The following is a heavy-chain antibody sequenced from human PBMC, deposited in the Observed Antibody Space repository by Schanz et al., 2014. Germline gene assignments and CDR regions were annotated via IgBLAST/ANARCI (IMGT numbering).Heavy chain of an antibody. V-gene: IGHV1-2*06. CDR1: GYTFTNHY. CDR3: AGDGHSSIWDSYYFYGLDV. D-gene: IGHD6-13*01. Sequence: QVQVIQSGPEVKKPGASVKVSCKASGYTFTNHYLHWVRQAPGQGLEWMGRISPSSGGANYAQNFQGRVTMTKGTSINTVYMELSTLTSDDTAVYYYAGDGHSSIWDSYYFYGLDVWGQGTTVTVSS. J-gene: IGHJ6*02. CDR2: ISPSSGGA.